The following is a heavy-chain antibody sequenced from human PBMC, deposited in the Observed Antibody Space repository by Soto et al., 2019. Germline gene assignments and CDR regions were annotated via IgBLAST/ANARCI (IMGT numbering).Heavy chain of an antibody. V-gene: IGHV3-23*01. J-gene: IGHJ4*02. Sequence: EVQLLESGGGLVQPGGSLRLSCAASGFTFSSYAMSWVRQAPGKGLEWVSAISGSAGSTYYADSVKGRFTISRDNSKNTLYLQMNSLRAEDTAVYYCAKSTMVRGVITNPPYYFDYWGQGTLVTVSS. CDR2: ISGSAGST. D-gene: IGHD3-10*01. CDR3: AKSTMVRGVITNPPYYFDY. CDR1: GFTFSSYA.